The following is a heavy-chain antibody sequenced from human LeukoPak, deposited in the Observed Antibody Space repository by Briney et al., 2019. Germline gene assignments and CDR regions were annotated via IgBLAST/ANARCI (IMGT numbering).Heavy chain of an antibody. J-gene: IGHJ6*02. D-gene: IGHD6-6*01. Sequence: SQTLSLTCAISGDSVSSNSAAWNWLRQSPSRGLEWLGRTYYRSKWYNDYAVSVKSRIIINPDTSKNQFSLQLNSVTPEDTAVYFCTRTKEYGTSYYYYYAMDVWGQGTTVTVSS. CDR1: GDSVSSNSAA. CDR3: TRTKEYGTSYYYYYAMDV. V-gene: IGHV6-1*01. CDR2: TYYRSKWYN.